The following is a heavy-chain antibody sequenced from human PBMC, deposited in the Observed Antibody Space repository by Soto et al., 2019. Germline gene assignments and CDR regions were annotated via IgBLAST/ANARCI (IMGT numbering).Heavy chain of an antibody. CDR2: ISYDGSNK. V-gene: IGHV3-30*18. CDR3: AKGLALPFDY. Sequence: QVQLMESGGGVVQPGRSLRLSCAASGFTFSSYGMHWVRQAPGKGLEWVAVISYDGSNKYYADSVKGRFTISRDNSKNTLYLQMNSLRAEDTAVYYCAKGLALPFDYWGQGTLVTVSS. CDR1: GFTFSSYG. J-gene: IGHJ4*02.